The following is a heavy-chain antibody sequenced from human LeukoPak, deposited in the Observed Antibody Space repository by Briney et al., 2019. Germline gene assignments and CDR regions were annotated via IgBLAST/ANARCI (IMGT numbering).Heavy chain of an antibody. D-gene: IGHD3-22*01. CDR3: ARLYYDSSRYPNWFDP. J-gene: IGHJ5*02. CDR1: GDSISSGAYS. Sequence: SETLSLTCVVSGDSISSGAYSWSWIRQPPGKGLEWIGYIFHSGSTFYNPSLKSRVTISVDNSKNQFSLRLSSVTAADTAVYYCARLYYDSSRYPNWFDPWGQGTLVTVSS. V-gene: IGHV4-30-2*01. CDR2: IFHSGST.